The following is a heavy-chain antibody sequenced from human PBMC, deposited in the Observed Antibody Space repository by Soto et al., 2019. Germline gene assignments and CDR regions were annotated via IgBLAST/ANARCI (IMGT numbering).Heavy chain of an antibody. J-gene: IGHJ4*02. D-gene: IGHD2-15*01. CDR1: GGSISSYY. CDR2: IYYSGST. CDR3: ARVSEVGYCSGGSCYWTAPFDY. Sequence: SETLSLTCTVSGGSISSYYWSWIRQPPGKGLEWIGYIYYSGSTNYNPSLKSRVTISVDTSKNQFSLKLSSVTAADTAVYYCARVSEVGYCSGGSCYWTAPFDYWGQGTLVTVSS. V-gene: IGHV4-59*01.